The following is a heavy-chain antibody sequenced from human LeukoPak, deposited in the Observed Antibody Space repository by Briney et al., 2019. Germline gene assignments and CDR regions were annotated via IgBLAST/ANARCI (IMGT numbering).Heavy chain of an antibody. CDR1: GFTFSSYA. Sequence: GGSLRLSCAASGFTFSSYAMSWVRQAPGKGLEWVSAISGSGGSTYYADSVKGRFTISRDNSKNTLYLQMNSLRAEDTAVYYCAKDPLGTAAYPYNWFDPWGQGTLVTVSS. CDR2: ISGSGGST. V-gene: IGHV3-23*01. J-gene: IGHJ5*02. D-gene: IGHD2-2*01. CDR3: AKDPLGTAAYPYNWFDP.